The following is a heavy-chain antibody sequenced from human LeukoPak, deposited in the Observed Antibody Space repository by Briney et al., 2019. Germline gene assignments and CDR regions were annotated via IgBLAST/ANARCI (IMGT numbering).Heavy chain of an antibody. CDR1: GYTFTRYW. CDR2: VYPGDSDT. D-gene: IGHD5-18*01. J-gene: IGHJ4*02. CDR3: ARQTYTYGSLDY. V-gene: IGHV5-51*01. Sequence: GESLKISCKGSGYTFTRYWIGWVRQMPGKGLEWMGIVYPGDSDTRYSPFFQGQVTISADKSISTAYLQWSSLKASDTAMYYCARQTYTYGSLDYWGQGTLVTVSS.